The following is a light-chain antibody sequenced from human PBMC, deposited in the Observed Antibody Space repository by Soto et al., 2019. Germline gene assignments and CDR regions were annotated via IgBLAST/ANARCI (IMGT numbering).Light chain of an antibody. V-gene: IGKV3-20*01. CDR2: GAS. Sequence: EIVLTQSPGTLYLSPGEGATLSCRASQAIRSTSLVWFQKKPGQAPRLLMYGASTRASDFPDRFSGPGFETDFTLTISEVEPEDFAVYYCQRYSDSTWTFGHGTRVEI. CDR1: QAIRSTS. CDR3: QRYSDSTWT. J-gene: IGKJ1*01.